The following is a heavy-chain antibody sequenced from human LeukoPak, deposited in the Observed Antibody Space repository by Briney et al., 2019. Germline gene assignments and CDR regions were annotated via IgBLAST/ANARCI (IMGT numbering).Heavy chain of an antibody. Sequence: PGGSLRLSCAASGFTFSSYWMHWVRQAPGKGLVWVSRINTDGSSTSYADSVKGRFTISRDNAKNTLYLQMNSLRAEDTAVYFCARGVGMRSTFDYWGQGTLVTVSS. D-gene: IGHD1-26*01. V-gene: IGHV3-74*01. CDR3: ARGVGMRSTFDY. CDR2: INTDGSST. J-gene: IGHJ4*02. CDR1: GFTFSSYW.